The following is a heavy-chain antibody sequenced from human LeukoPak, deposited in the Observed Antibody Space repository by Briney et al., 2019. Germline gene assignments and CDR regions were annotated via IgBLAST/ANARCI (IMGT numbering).Heavy chain of an antibody. CDR2: IYYSGST. CDR3: ARHSSAGRGWFDP. J-gene: IGHJ5*02. D-gene: IGHD6-19*01. CDR1: GGSISSYY. V-gene: IGHV4-59*08. Sequence: SETLSLTCTVSGGSISSYYWSWIRQPAGKGLEWIGYIYYSGSTNYNSSLKSRATISVDTSKNQFSLKLSSVTAADTAFYYCARHSSAGRGWFDPWGQGTLVTVSS.